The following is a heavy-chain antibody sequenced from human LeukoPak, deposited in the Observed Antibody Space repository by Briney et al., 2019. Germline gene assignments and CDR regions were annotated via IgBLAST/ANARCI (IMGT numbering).Heavy chain of an antibody. CDR1: GYTFTSYG. CDR3: ARAQVVTAIDY. D-gene: IGHD2-21*02. Sequence: GASVKVSCKASGYTFTSYGISWVRQAPGQGLEWMGWISAYNGNTNYAQKLQGRVTMTTDTSTSTAHMELRSLRSDDTAVYYCARAQVVTAIDYWGQGTLVTVSS. CDR2: ISAYNGNT. V-gene: IGHV1-18*01. J-gene: IGHJ4*02.